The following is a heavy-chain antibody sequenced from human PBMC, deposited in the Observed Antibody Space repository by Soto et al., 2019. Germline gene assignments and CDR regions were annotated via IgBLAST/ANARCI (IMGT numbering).Heavy chain of an antibody. CDR3: VRDGGPFNWGLVSTRHYYYGMDV. J-gene: IGHJ6*02. D-gene: IGHD7-27*01. CDR2: IWYDGSNK. CDR1: GFTFSSYV. Sequence: QVQLVESGGGVVQPGRSLRLSCAASGFTFSSYVMHWVRQAPGEGLEWVAVIWYDGSNKYYADSVKGRFTISRDNSKNTLYLQMNSLRAEDTAVYYCVRDGGPFNWGLVSTRHYYYGMDVWGQGTTVTVS. V-gene: IGHV3-33*01.